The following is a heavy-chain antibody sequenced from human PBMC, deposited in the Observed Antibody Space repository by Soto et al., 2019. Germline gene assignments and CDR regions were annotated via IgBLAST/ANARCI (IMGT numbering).Heavy chain of an antibody. J-gene: IGHJ3*02. V-gene: IGHV1-18*01. CDR1: GYTFTSYG. Sequence: ASVKVSCKASGYTFTSYGISWVRQAPGQGLEWMGWISAYNGNTNYAQKLQGRVTLTTDTSTSTAYMELRSLRSDDTAVYYCAREVLAYCGGDCGDDFDIWGQGTMVTVS. CDR3: AREVLAYCGGDCGDDFDI. CDR2: ISAYNGNT. D-gene: IGHD2-21*02.